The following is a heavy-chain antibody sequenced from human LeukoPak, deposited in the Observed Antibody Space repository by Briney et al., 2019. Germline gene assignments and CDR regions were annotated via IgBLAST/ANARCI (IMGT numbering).Heavy chain of an antibody. CDR1: GFTFSTYW. D-gene: IGHD5-18*01. CDR2: IDGDGSDT. CDR3: VRGLDSYSYAYGHY. V-gene: IGHV3-74*01. J-gene: IGHJ4*02. Sequence: GGSLRLSCAASGFTFSTYWMHWVRQAPGKGLVWVSRIDGDGSDTNFADSVKGRFTISRDNAKNTVSLQMNSLRVEDTAVYYCVRGLDSYSYAYGHYWGQGTLVTVSS.